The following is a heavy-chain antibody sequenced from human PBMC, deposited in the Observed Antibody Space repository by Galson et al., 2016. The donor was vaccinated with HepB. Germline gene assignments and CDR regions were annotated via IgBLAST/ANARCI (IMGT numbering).Heavy chain of an antibody. CDR3: ARRAGTQSAFDS. J-gene: IGHJ4*02. CDR2: IYHSWTT. CDR1: GGSISSSSYY. V-gene: IGHV4-39*01. Sequence: SETLSLTCTVSGGSISSSSYYWDWIRQPPGKGLEWIGTIYHSWTTYYNPSLKSRVTISVDTSKNQFSLKLTSVTAADTAIYSCARRAGTQSAFDSWGQGTLVTVSS.